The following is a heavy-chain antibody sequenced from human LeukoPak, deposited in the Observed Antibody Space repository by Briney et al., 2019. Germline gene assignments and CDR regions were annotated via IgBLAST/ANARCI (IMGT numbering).Heavy chain of an antibody. J-gene: IGHJ4*02. CDR1: GFTFSSFA. D-gene: IGHD1-26*01. V-gene: IGHV3-30-3*01. Sequence: TGGSLRLSCAASGFTFSSFAMHWVRQAPGKGLEWVAVISYDGSNKYYADSVKGRFTISRDNSKNTLYLQMNSLRAEDTAVYYCAKKWDLFDYWGQGTLVTVSS. CDR3: AKKWDLFDY. CDR2: ISYDGSNK.